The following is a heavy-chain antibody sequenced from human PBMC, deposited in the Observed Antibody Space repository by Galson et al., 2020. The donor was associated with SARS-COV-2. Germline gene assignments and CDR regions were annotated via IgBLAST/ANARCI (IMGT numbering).Heavy chain of an antibody. CDR1: GFSLSTSGMC. J-gene: IGHJ4*02. V-gene: IGHV2-70*01. CDR3: ARMYYDILTGYYAFDY. CDR2: IDWDDDK. Sequence: SGPTLVKPTQTLTLTCTFSGFSLSTSGMCVSWIRQPPGKALEWPALIDWDDDKYYSTSLKTRLTISKDTSKNQVVLTMTNMDPVDTATYYCARMYYDILTGYYAFDYWGQGTLVTVSS. D-gene: IGHD3-9*01.